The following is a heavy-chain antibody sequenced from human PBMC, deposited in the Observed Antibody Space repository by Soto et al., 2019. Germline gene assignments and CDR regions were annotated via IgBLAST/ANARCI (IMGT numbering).Heavy chain of an antibody. CDR3: ARSGGSSGYYYEVDSDIGY. Sequence: ASVKVSCKASGYTFTSYYMHWVRQAPGQGLEWMGIINPSGGSTSYAQKFQGRVTMTRDTSTSTVYMELSSLRSEDTAVYYCARSGGSSGYYYEVDSDIGYWGQGTLVTVSS. J-gene: IGHJ4*02. D-gene: IGHD3-22*01. V-gene: IGHV1-46*01. CDR1: GYTFTSYY. CDR2: INPSGGST.